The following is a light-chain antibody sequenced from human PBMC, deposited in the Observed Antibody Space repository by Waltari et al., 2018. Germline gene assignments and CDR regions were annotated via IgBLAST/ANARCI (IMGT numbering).Light chain of an antibody. J-gene: IGKJ2*01. CDR2: AAS. CDR1: QSISSY. V-gene: IGKV1-39*01. CDR3: QQCYSTPYT. Sequence: DIEMTQSPYSLSASVGERVTITCRASQSISSYLNWYQQKPGKAPQLLIYAASSLQSGVPSRFSGSGSGTDFTLTISSLQPEDFATYYCQQCYSTPYTFGQGTKLEIK.